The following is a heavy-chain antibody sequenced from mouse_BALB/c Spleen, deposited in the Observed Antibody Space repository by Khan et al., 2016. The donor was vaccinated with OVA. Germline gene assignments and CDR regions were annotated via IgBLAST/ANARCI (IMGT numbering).Heavy chain of an antibody. CDR3: ARGNWQSYYFDY. CDR2: IYPYNGGT. J-gene: IGHJ2*01. Sequence: VQLKESGPELVKPGASVKMSCKASGYTFTNYVLHWVKQKPGQGLEWIGYIYPYNGGTKYNEKFKGKATLASDKSSITAYIDLSSLTSEDSAVYYCARGNWQSYYFDYWGQGTTLTLSS. D-gene: IGHD4-1*01. V-gene: IGHV1S136*01. CDR1: GYTFTNYV.